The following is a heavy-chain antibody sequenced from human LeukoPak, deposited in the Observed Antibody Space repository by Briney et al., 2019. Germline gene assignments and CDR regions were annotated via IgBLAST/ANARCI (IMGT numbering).Heavy chain of an antibody. CDR3: ARGVVGATTGAYSFDY. J-gene: IGHJ4*02. Sequence: NPSETLSLTCTVSGGSVRSSYYYWGWIRQPPGKGLEWIGSIYDSGSTYYNPSLKSRVTISVDTSKNQFSLKLNSVTAADTAVYYCARGVVGATTGAYSFDYWGRGTLVTVSS. V-gene: IGHV4-39*01. CDR2: IYDSGST. CDR1: GGSVRSSYYY. D-gene: IGHD1-26*01.